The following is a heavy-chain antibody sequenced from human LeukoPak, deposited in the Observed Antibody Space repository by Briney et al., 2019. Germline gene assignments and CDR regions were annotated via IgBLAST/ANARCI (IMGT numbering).Heavy chain of an antibody. CDR3: ARVKVRGEKVYYYYYYGMDV. J-gene: IGHJ6*02. CDR1: GGSFSGYY. V-gene: IGHV4-34*01. CDR2: INHSGST. Sequence: PSETLSLTCAVYGGSFSGYYWSWIRQPPGKGLEWIGEINHSGSTNYNPSLKSRVTISVDTSKNQFSLKLSSVTAADTAVYYCARVKVRGEKVYYYYYYGMDVWGQGTTATVSS. D-gene: IGHD3-10*01.